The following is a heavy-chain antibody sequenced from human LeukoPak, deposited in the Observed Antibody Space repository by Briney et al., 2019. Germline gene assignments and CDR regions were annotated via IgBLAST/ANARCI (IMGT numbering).Heavy chain of an antibody. D-gene: IGHD5-12*01. CDR1: GFTFSSYG. J-gene: IGHJ4*02. V-gene: IGHV3-48*03. CDR2: ISSGGRPI. Sequence: GGSLRLSCAASGFTFSSYGMNWVRQAPGKGLEWVAYISSGGRPIRYADSVEGGFTISRDNAKKSVFLQMNGLRAEHTAVYCCARVVDTGYDSDYWGLGTLVTVSS. CDR3: ARVVDTGYDSDY.